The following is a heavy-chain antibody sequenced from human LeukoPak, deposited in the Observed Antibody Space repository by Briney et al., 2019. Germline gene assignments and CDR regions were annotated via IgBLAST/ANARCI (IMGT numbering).Heavy chain of an antibody. D-gene: IGHD2-2*02. V-gene: IGHV4-61*02. J-gene: IGHJ4*02. CDR2: IYASGST. CDR3: ARSEYPWYFDY. CDR1: GGSISSGGNY. Sequence: PSQTLSLTCAVSGGSISSGGNYWSWIRQPAGKGLEYIGRIYASGSTNYNPSLKSRVTISVDTSKNQFSLKLSSVTAADTAVYYCARSEYPWYFDYWGQGTLVTVSS.